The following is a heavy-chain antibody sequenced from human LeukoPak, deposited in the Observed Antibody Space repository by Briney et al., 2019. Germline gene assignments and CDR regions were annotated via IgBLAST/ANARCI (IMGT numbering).Heavy chain of an antibody. CDR1: GYTFTGYY. CDR3: ARAYSSSSYGMDV. CDR2: INPNSGGT. V-gene: IGHV1-2*04. D-gene: IGHD6-13*01. Sequence: ASVKVSCKASGYTFTGYYMHWVRQAPGQGLEWMGWINPNSGGTNYAQKFQGWVTMTRDTSISTAYMELSRLRSDDTAVYYCARAYSSSSYGMDVWGLGTTVTVSS. J-gene: IGHJ6*02.